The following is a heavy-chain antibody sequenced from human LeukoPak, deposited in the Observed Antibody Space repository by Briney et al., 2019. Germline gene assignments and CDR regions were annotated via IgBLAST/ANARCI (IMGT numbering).Heavy chain of an antibody. CDR1: GFTFSDYY. CDR2: ISSSGSTI. D-gene: IGHD5-12*01. CDR3: ARGRLVATITGYYYYYMDV. Sequence: GRSLRLSCAASGFTFSDYYMSWIRQAPGKGLEWVSYISSSGSTIYYADSVKGRFTISRDNAKNSLYLQMNSLRAEDTAVYYCARGRLVATITGYYYYYMDVWGKGTTVTVSS. J-gene: IGHJ6*03. V-gene: IGHV3-11*04.